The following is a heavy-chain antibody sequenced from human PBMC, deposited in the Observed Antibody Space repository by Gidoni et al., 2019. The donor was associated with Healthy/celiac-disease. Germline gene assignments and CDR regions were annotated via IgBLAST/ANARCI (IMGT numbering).Heavy chain of an antibody. CDR2: IYTRGST. Sequence: QVQLQESGPGLVKPSQTLSLTCTVSGGSISSGSYYWSWIRQPAGKGLEWIGRIYTRGSTNYNPSLKSRVTISVDTSKNQFSLKLSSVTAADTAVYYCARDGLGSGWYLVDYWGQGTLVTVSS. CDR3: ARDGLGSGWYLVDY. D-gene: IGHD6-19*01. J-gene: IGHJ4*02. CDR1: GGSISSGSYY. V-gene: IGHV4-61*02.